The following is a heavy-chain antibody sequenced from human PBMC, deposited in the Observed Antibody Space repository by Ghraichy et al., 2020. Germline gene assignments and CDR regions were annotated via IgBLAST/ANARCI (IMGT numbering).Heavy chain of an antibody. V-gene: IGHV4-4*02. D-gene: IGHD3-16*01. CDR3: ARARWGTGRSFDS. CDR2: IYHTGST. J-gene: IGHJ4*02. CDR1: GGSITSNIW. Sequence: SETLSLTCAVSGGSITSNIWWTWVRQSPGKGLEWIGEIYHTGSTNYNPSLKSRVTISVHKSKNQFSLKLNSVTAADTAVYYCARARWGTGRSFDSWGQGTLVTVSS.